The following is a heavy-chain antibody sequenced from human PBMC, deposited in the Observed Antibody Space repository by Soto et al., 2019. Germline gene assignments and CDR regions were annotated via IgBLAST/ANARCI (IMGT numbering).Heavy chain of an antibody. CDR2: ISSSSSYI. CDR1: GFTFSSYS. CDR3: PRVPRDLLYSSSWYYYYYGMDV. V-gene: IGHV3-21*01. J-gene: IGHJ6*02. Sequence: GGSLRLSCAASGFTFSSYSMNWVRQAPGKGLEWVSSISSSSSYIYYADSVKGRFTISRDNAKNSLYLQMNSLRAEDTAVYYCPRVPRDLLYSSSWYYYYYGMDVWGQGTTVNVAS. D-gene: IGHD6-13*01.